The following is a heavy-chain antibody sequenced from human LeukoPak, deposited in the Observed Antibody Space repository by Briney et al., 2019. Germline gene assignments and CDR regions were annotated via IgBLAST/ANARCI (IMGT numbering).Heavy chain of an antibody. CDR1: GGSISGYY. Sequence: PSATLSLTCTVSGGSISGYYWSWIRQSPEKGLEWIGYIYYSGSTNYNPSLKSRVTISLDTSRNHFSLKLTSVTAADTAFYYCARATYTSTLSKIDSWGQGILVSV. J-gene: IGHJ4*02. CDR2: IYYSGST. V-gene: IGHV4-59*12. CDR3: ARATYTSTLSKIDS. D-gene: IGHD6-6*01.